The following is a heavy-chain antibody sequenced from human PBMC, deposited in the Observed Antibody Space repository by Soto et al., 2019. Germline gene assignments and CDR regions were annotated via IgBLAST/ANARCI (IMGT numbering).Heavy chain of an antibody. D-gene: IGHD3-10*01. Sequence: SETLSLTCGVSGDSISSSFWWSWVRQPPGKGLEWIGEIYHTESTVYNPSLKSRVTISVDKSKNQFSLNLDSVTAADTAVYYCARYVFGTFDYWGRGILVTVSS. CDR2: IYHTEST. CDR1: GDSISSSFW. V-gene: IGHV4-4*02. CDR3: ARYVFGTFDY. J-gene: IGHJ4*02.